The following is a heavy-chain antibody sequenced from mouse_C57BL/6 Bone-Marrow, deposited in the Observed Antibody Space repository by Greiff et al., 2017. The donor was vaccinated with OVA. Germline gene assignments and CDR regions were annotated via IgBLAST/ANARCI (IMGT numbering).Heavy chain of an antibody. V-gene: IGHV2-2*01. Sequence: VKLMESGPGLVQPSQSLSITCTVSGFSLTSYGVHWVRQSPGKGLEWLGVIWSGGSTDYNAAFISRLSISKDNSKSQVFFKMNSLQADDTAIYYCARLLLRDWYFDVWGTGTTVTVSS. CDR2: IWSGGST. J-gene: IGHJ1*03. CDR3: ARLLLRDWYFDV. D-gene: IGHD1-1*01. CDR1: GFSLTSYG.